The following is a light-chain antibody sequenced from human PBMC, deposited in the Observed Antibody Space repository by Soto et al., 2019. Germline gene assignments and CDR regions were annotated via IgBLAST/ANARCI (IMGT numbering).Light chain of an antibody. J-gene: IGLJ1*01. CDR2: AVT. V-gene: IGLV2-14*01. CDR3: TSYTSSSTHV. Sequence: QSVLTRPASVSWSPGRSIASACTGTSSDIGGYDYVSWYQHHPGKAPKFIIYAVTNRPSGVSHRFSGSKSANTASLTISGLQAEDEADYYCTSYTSSSTHVFGTGTKVTVL. CDR1: SSDIGGYDY.